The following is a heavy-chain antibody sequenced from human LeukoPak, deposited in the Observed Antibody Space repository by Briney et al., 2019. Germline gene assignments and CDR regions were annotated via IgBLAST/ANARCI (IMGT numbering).Heavy chain of an antibody. CDR3: TRGLYGSPGDN. CDR2: ISGSGGST. Sequence: GGSLRLSCVVSGFTFSSDAMSWVRQAPGKGLEWVSGISGSGGSTYYADSVKGRFTISRDNTRNTLYLQMNSLGAEDTAVYYCTRGLYGSPGDNWGQGTLVTVSS. V-gene: IGHV3-23*01. J-gene: IGHJ4*02. CDR1: GFTFSSDA. D-gene: IGHD1-26*01.